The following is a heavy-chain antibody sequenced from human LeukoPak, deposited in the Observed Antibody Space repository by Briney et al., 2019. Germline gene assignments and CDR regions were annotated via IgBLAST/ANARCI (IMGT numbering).Heavy chain of an antibody. CDR2: INHSGST. CDR3: ARRGRNFWSGYPTYYFDY. CDR1: GGSFSGYY. Sequence: KPSETLSLTCAVYGGSFSGYYWSWIRQPPGKGLEWIGEINHSGSTNYNPSLKSRVTISVDTSKNQFSLKLSSVTAADTAVYYCARRGRNFWSGYPTYYFDYWGQGTLVTVSS. V-gene: IGHV4-34*01. D-gene: IGHD3-3*01. J-gene: IGHJ4*02.